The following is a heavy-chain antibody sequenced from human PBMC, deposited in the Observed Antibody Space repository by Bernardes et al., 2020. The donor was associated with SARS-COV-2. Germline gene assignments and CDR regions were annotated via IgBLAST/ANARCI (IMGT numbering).Heavy chain of an antibody. J-gene: IGHJ4*02. V-gene: IGHV4-59*08. CDR1: GGSMSSYY. CDR3: ARLRADSLGGGFDS. Sequence: SLSLTCTVSGGSMSSYYWSWIRQPPGKELEWIAYIYYSGSTDYNPSLKSRVTISIDKSKNQFSLKLSSVTAADTAMYYCARLRADSLGGGFDSWGQGTLVTVSS. CDR2: IYYSGST. D-gene: IGHD1-26*01.